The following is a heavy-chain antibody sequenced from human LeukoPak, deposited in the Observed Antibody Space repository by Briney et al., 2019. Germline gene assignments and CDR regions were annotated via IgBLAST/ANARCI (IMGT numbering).Heavy chain of an antibody. CDR1: GGSIRTSTYY. V-gene: IGHV4-39*01. J-gene: IGHJ5*02. CDR2: IFYNGNT. D-gene: IGHD2-15*01. Sequence: PSETLSLTCTASGGSIRTSTYYWGWIRQPPGKGLEWIGNIFYNGNTYYHPSLKSRVTMSVDTSKNQFSLKLSSVTAADTAVYYCATTRGGFCSGASCSFAYNWFDPWGQGTLVTVSS. CDR3: ATTRGGFCSGASCSFAYNWFDP.